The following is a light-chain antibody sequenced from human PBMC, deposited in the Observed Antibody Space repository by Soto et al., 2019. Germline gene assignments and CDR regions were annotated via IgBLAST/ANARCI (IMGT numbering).Light chain of an antibody. V-gene: IGKV1-39*01. CDR2: AAS. CDR1: QTVSRY. CDR3: QQSASNPRT. Sequence: DLQMTQSPSSLSASVGDRVTITCRASQTVSRYLNWYQQKSGTAPKLLIFAASTLQSGVPSRFSGSGSGTDFTLTISSLQPEDFATYYCQQSASNPRTFGQGTRVDIK. J-gene: IGKJ1*01.